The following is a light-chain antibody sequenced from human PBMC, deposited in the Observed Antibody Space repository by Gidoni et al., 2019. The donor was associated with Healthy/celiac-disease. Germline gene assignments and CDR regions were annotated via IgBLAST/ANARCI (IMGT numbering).Light chain of an antibody. CDR2: AAS. CDR1: QRISSY. J-gene: IGKJ1*01. V-gene: IGKV1-39*01. Sequence: DIQMTQSPSSLSASVGDRVTITCRASQRISSYLNWYQQKPGKAPKLLIYAASSLQSGVPSRLRGSGSGTDFTLNISSLQPEDFATYYCQQSYSTPPWTFGQGTKVEIK. CDR3: QQSYSTPPWT.